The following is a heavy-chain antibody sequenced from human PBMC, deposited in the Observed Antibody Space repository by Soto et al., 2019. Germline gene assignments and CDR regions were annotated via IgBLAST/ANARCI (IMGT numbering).Heavy chain of an antibody. D-gene: IGHD2-2*01. J-gene: IGHJ4*02. V-gene: IGHV3-74*01. Sequence: LRLSCAASGFTFSNYWMHWVRQVPGKGLVWVSRVNRDGSGTAYADSVKGRFTISRDNAKNTLYLQMNSLRAEDSAVYFCAGQATDQPIDYWGQGTLVTAPQ. CDR3: AGQATDQPIDY. CDR2: VNRDGSGT. CDR1: GFTFSNYW.